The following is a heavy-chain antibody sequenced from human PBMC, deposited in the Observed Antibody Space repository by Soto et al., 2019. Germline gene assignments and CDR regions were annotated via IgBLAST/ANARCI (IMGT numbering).Heavy chain of an antibody. CDR1: GFTISRNA. D-gene: IGHD3-16*01. J-gene: IGHJ4*02. CDR2: ISERGETT. V-gene: IGHV3-23*01. CDR3: LRDYAGY. Sequence: GSLRLSCVASGFTISRNAMYWVRQAPGKGLEWVSGISERGETTHYADSAKGRFTISRDNAKNSLFLQMNSLRDEDTAVYYCLRDYAGYWGLGTLVTVSS.